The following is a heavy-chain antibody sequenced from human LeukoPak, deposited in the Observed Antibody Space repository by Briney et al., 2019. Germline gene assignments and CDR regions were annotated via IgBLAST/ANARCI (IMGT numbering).Heavy chain of an antibody. CDR2: INWNGRSR. D-gene: IGHD1-7*01. J-gene: IGHJ4*02. CDR3: ARPLGITGTTPFDY. V-gene: IGHV3-20*04. Sequence: GGSLRLSCAASGFNFNDSGMSWVRQAPGKGLVWVSGINWNGRSRGYADSLKGQFTISRDNAKNSLYLQMNSLRAEDTALYYCARPLGITGTTPFDYWGQGTLVTVSS. CDR1: GFNFNDSG.